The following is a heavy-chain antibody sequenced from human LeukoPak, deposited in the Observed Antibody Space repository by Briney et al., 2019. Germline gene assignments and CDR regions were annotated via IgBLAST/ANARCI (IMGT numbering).Heavy chain of an antibody. CDR2: ISSSGSYI. Sequence: PWGSLRLSCAASGFTFSTYSMNWVRQAPGKGLEWVSSISSSGSYIYYADSLKGRFTISRDNAKNTLYLQMNSLRAEDTAIYYCASFVYEYYYMDVWGKGTTVTVSS. J-gene: IGHJ6*03. D-gene: IGHD5/OR15-5a*01. CDR1: GFTFSTYS. CDR3: ASFVYEYYYMDV. V-gene: IGHV3-21*01.